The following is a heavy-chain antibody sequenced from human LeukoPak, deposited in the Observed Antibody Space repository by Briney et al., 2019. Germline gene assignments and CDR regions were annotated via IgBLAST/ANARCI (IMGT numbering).Heavy chain of an antibody. CDR1: GGSISSSSYY. V-gene: IGHV4-39*07. CDR2: IYYSGST. Sequence: SETLSLTCTVSGGSISSSSYYWGWIRQPPGKGLEWIGSIYYSGSTYYNPSLKSRVTISVDTSKNQFSLKLSSVTAADTAVYYCARERGSPYSNYAFDYWGQGTLVTVSS. J-gene: IGHJ4*02. CDR3: ARERGSPYSNYAFDY. D-gene: IGHD4-11*01.